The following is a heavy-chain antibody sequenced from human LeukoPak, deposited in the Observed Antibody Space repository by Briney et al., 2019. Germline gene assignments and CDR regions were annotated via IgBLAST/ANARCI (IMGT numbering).Heavy chain of an antibody. CDR1: GFTFSDSA. V-gene: IGHV3-73*01. CDR3: TRLSGDLTFDY. CDR2: IRSKANGYAT. D-gene: IGHD6-25*01. Sequence: GGSLRLSCAASGFTFSDSAMHWGRQASGKGLEWIGRIRSKANGYATAYAASVKDRFTISRDDSKNAAYLQMNSLKTEDTAVYYCTRLSGDLTFDYWGQGTLVTVSS. J-gene: IGHJ4*02.